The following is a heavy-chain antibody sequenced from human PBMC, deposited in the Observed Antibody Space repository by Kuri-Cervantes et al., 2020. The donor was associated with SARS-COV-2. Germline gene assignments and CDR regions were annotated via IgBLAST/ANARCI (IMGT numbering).Heavy chain of an antibody. D-gene: IGHD4-17*01. CDR2: IGPSNTYI. CDR1: GFTFNTYN. CDR3: ARAYGDYVFREGLDS. Sequence: GGSLRLSCTASGFTFNTYNMKWVRQAPGKGLEWVSGIGPSNTYIHYADSVKGRFIISRDNAKNSLYLQMNSLRVEDTALYYCARAYGDYVFREGLDSWGQGTLVTVSS. J-gene: IGHJ4*02. V-gene: IGHV3-21*06.